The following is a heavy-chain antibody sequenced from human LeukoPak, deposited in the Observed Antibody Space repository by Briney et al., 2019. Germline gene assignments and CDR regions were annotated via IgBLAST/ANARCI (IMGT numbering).Heavy chain of an antibody. CDR3: ARDSGYGSGSYIFDY. Sequence: GGSLRLSCAASGFTFSSYAMHWVRQAPGKGLEWVAVISYDGSNKYYADSVKGRFTISRDNSKNTLYLQMNSLRAEDTAVYYCARDSGYGSGSYIFDYWGQGTLVTASS. CDR1: GFTFSSYA. J-gene: IGHJ4*02. D-gene: IGHD3-10*01. V-gene: IGHV3-30-3*01. CDR2: ISYDGSNK.